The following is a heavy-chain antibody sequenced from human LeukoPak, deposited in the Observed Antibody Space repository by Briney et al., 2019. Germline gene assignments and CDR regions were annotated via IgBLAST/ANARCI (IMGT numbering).Heavy chain of an antibody. Sequence: SETLSLTCTVSGGSISSSSYYWGWIRQPPGKGLEWIGSIYYSGSTYYNPSLKSRVTISVDTSKNQFSLKLSAVTAADTAVYYCARWATQIFDYWGQGTLVTVSS. CDR2: IYYSGST. CDR1: GGSISSSSYY. V-gene: IGHV4-39*01. CDR3: ARWATQIFDY. J-gene: IGHJ4*02.